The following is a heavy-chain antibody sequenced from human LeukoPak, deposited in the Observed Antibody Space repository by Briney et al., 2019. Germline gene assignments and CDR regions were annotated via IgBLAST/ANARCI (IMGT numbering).Heavy chain of an antibody. Sequence: SETLSLTCTVSGGSVNSGGYYWSWIRQPAGKGQEWIGRIYTGGSTNYSPSLRSRVTISLDTSNNQFSLNLTSVTAADTAVYYCARGIGGHSYYFDYWGQGTPVTVSS. V-gene: IGHV4-61*02. CDR2: IYTGGST. CDR3: ARGIGGHSYYFDY. D-gene: IGHD5-18*01. J-gene: IGHJ4*01. CDR1: GGSVNSGGYY.